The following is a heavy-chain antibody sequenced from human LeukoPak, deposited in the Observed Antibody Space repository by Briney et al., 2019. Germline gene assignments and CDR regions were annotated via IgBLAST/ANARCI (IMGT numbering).Heavy chain of an antibody. Sequence: PSETLSLTCAVSGGSISSSNWWSWVRQPPGKGLEWIGEIYHSGSTNYNPSLKSRVTISVDKSKNQFSLKLSSVTAADTAVYYCASSLDYGSGSDGNPDYWGQGTLVTVSS. D-gene: IGHD3-10*01. CDR1: GGSISSSNW. J-gene: IGHJ4*02. CDR3: ASSLDYGSGSDGNPDY. V-gene: IGHV4-4*02. CDR2: IYHSGST.